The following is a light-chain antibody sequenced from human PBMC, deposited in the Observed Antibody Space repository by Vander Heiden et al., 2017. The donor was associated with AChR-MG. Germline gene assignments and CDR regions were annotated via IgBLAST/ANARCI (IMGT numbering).Light chain of an antibody. CDR1: QSLLHSNGYNY. CDR2: LGS. CDR3: MQALQTPLIT. J-gene: IGKJ5*01. Sequence: DIVVTQSPLSLSVTPGGPAYISCRSSQSLLHSNGYNYLDWYLQKPGQSPQLLIYLGSTRASGVPDRFSGSGSGTYFTLQISRVEAEDVGVYYCMQALQTPLITFGQGTRLEIK. V-gene: IGKV2-28*01.